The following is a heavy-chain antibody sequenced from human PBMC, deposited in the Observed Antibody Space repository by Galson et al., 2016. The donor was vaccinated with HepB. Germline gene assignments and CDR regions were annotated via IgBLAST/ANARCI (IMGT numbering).Heavy chain of an antibody. V-gene: IGHV4-39*01. CDR1: GVSITTYY. Sequence: ETLSLTCTVSGVSITTYYWSWIRQPPGKGLDWIGSIYYSGTTHYNPSLQSRVSISVDTSKNQFSLRLTSVSAADTAMYSCARQDRAGLVNFWGQGTMVTVSS. D-gene: IGHD6-19*01. J-gene: IGHJ3*01. CDR3: ARQDRAGLVNF. CDR2: IYYSGTT.